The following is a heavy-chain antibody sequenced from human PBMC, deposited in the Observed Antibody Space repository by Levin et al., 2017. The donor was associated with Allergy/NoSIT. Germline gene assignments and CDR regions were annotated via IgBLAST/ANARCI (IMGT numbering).Heavy chain of an antibody. D-gene: IGHD3-9*01. J-gene: IGHJ6*02. CDR2: ISSSGSYA. V-gene: IGHV3-11*05. CDR3: ARGRRVNYDVFYGMDV. CDR1: GFTFNDYY. Sequence: SCAASGFTFNDYYMSWIRQAPGKGLEWLSYISSSGSYADYADSVKGRFTTSRDNAKNSLYLQINSLRAEDTAVYYCARGRRVNYDVFYGMDVWGQGTTVTVSS.